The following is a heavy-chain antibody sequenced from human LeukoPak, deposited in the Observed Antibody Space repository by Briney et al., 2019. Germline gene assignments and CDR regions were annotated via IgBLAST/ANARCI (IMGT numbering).Heavy chain of an antibody. D-gene: IGHD3-22*01. Sequence: GGSLRLSCAASGFTFSSYTMNWVRQAPGKGLEWVSSITSSSSYIYYADSVKGRFTISRDNAKNTLYLQMNSLRAEDTAVYYCARRAGDYSHPYDYWGQGTLVTVSS. CDR3: ARRAGDYSHPYDY. J-gene: IGHJ4*02. CDR1: GFTFSSYT. V-gene: IGHV3-21*04. CDR2: ITSSSSYI.